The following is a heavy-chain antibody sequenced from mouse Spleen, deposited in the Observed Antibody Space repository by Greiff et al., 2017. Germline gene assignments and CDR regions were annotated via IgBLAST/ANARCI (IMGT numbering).Heavy chain of an antibody. CDR1: GYTFTDYY. CDR3: ARSGYSNYPWFAY. J-gene: IGHJ3*01. D-gene: IGHD2-5*01. Sequence: EVQLQQSGPVLVKPGASVKMSCKASGYTFTDYYMNWVKQSHGKSLEWIGVINPYNGGTSYNQKFKGKATLTVDKSSSTAYMELNSLTSEDSAVYYCARSGYSNYPWFAYWGQGTLVTVSA. CDR2: INPYNGGT. V-gene: IGHV1-19*01.